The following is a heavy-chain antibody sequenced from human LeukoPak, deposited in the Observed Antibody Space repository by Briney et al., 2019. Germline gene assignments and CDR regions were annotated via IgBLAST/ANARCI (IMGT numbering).Heavy chain of an antibody. CDR2: ISSSSSTI. D-gene: IGHD4-17*01. Sequence: PGGSLRLSCAASGFIFSNYAMSWVRQAAGKGLEWVSYISSSSSTIYYADSVKGRFTISRDNAKNSLYLQMNSLRAEDTAVYYCARAATVTAESAFGYWGQGTLVTVSS. V-gene: IGHV3-48*01. CDR1: GFIFSNYA. J-gene: IGHJ4*02. CDR3: ARAATVTAESAFGY.